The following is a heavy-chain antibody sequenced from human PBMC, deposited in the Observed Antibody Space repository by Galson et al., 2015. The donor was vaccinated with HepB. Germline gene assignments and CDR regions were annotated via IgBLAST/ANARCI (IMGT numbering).Heavy chain of an antibody. D-gene: IGHD6-13*01. CDR2: ISSNGGST. CDR3: VNGRENRIAAAGTRGFDY. CDR1: GFTFSSYA. J-gene: IGHJ4*02. Sequence: SLRLSCAASGFTFSSYAMHWVRQAPGKGLEYVSAISSNGGSTYYADSVKGRFTISRDNSKNTLYLQMSSLRAEDTAVYYCVNGRENRIAAAGTRGFDYWGQGTLVTVSS. V-gene: IGHV3-64D*06.